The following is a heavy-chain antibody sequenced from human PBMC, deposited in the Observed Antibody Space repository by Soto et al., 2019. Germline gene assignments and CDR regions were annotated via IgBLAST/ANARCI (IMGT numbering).Heavy chain of an antibody. Sequence: GGSLRLSCAASGFTFSSYAMSWVRQAPGKGLEWVSAISGSGGSTYYADSVKGRFTISRDNSKNTLYLQMNSLRAEDTVVYYCAKSTNFGDYMPQAPYYFDYWGQGTLVTVSS. J-gene: IGHJ4*02. V-gene: IGHV3-23*01. D-gene: IGHD4-17*01. CDR3: AKSTNFGDYMPQAPYYFDY. CDR1: GFTFSSYA. CDR2: ISGSGGST.